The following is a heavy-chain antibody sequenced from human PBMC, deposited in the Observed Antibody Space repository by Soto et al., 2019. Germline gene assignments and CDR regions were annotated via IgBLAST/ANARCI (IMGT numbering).Heavy chain of an antibody. CDR3: ASRGGIQLWLRY. J-gene: IGHJ4*02. CDR1: GYTFTSYA. CDR2: INAGNGNT. Sequence: QVQLVQSGAEVKKPGASVKVSCKASGYTFTSYAMHWVRQAPGQRLEWMGWINAGNGNTKYSQKFQGRVTITGDTSASTAYMELSSLRSEDTAVYYCASRGGIQLWLRYWGQGTLVTVSS. V-gene: IGHV1-3*01. D-gene: IGHD5-18*01.